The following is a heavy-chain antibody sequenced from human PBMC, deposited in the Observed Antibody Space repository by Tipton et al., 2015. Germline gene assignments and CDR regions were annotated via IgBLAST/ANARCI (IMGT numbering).Heavy chain of an antibody. V-gene: IGHV3-48*03. CDR1: GFTFSSYE. CDR3: ARARGRHGGLFDS. D-gene: IGHD4-23*01. Sequence: SLRLSCAASGFTFSSYEMNWVRQAPGKGLEWVSYISSSGSTIYYADSVKGRFTISRDNAKNTVYLQMHSLRVDDTAVYYCARARGRHGGLFDSWGQGTLVTVSS. J-gene: IGHJ4*02. CDR2: ISSSGSTI.